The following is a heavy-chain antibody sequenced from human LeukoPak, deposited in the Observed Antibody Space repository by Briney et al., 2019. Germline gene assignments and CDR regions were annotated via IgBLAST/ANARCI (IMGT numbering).Heavy chain of an antibody. CDR2: LSGSGGDK. J-gene: IGHJ4*02. CDR1: GFIFSSYA. CDR3: AKDRRKLGTFEY. Sequence: GGSLRLSCAASGFIFSSYAMSWVRQAPGKGLEWVATLSGSGGDKYYADSVKGRFTVSRDNAHNSLHLQMDSLSAEDTAVYFCAKDRRKLGTFEYWGQGTLVTVSS. V-gene: IGHV3-23*01. D-gene: IGHD7-27*01.